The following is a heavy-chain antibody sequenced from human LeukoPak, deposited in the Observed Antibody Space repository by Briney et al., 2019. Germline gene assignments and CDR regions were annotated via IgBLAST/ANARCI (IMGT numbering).Heavy chain of an antibody. CDR3: ARDRRVAAQGRWFDS. Sequence: PGGSLRLSCAASRFIFSSFWMSWVRKAPGKGLDWVAYIKQDGSEKYYVDSVKGRFTISRDNAKNSLYLQMNSLRVEDTAVYYCARDRRVAAQGRWFDSWGQGTLVTVSS. V-gene: IGHV3-7*01. CDR2: IKQDGSEK. J-gene: IGHJ5*01. D-gene: IGHD6-19*01. CDR1: RFIFSSFW.